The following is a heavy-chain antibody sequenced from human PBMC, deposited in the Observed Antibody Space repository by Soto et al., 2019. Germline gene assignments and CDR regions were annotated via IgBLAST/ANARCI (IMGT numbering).Heavy chain of an antibody. J-gene: IGHJ4*02. Sequence: PGESLKISCEGSGYNFTTYWIGWVRQMPGKGLEWMGLIFPADSDIRYSPSFQGQVTISADESISTAYLQWNSLRASDTAMYYCVRRRDSFDYWGQGTLVTVSS. CDR3: VRRRDSFDY. D-gene: IGHD2-21*02. V-gene: IGHV5-51*01. CDR1: GYNFTTYW. CDR2: IFPADSDI.